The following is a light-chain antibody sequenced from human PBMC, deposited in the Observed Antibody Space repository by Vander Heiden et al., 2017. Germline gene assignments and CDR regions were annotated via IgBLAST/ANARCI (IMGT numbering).Light chain of an antibody. CDR1: SSDVGSNNF. Sequence: QSALTQPAYVAGSPGQSINISCTGTSSDVGSNNFVSWYQQHPGKAPKLITYEVNKRPSGVSNRFSGSKSGNTASLTISGLQAEDEADYYFCSYTGSTTFYVFGTGTKVTVL. V-gene: IGLV2-23*02. CDR3: CSYTGSTTFYV. CDR2: EVN. J-gene: IGLJ1*01.